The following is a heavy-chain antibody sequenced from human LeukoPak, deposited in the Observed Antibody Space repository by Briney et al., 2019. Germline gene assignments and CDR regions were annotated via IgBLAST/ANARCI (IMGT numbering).Heavy chain of an antibody. CDR1: GGSISSGGYY. Sequence: SETLSLTCTVSGGSISSGGYYWSWIRQHPGKGLEWIGYIYYSGSTYYNPSLKSRVTISVDTSKNQFSLELSSVTAADTAVYYCAREVGPSWYRWFDPWGQGTLVTVSS. V-gene: IGHV4-31*03. J-gene: IGHJ5*02. CDR3: AREVGPSWYRWFDP. D-gene: IGHD6-13*01. CDR2: IYYSGST.